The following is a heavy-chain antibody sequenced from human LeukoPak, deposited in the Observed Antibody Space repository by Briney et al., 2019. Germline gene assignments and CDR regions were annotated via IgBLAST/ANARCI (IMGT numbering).Heavy chain of an antibody. J-gene: IGHJ4*02. Sequence: PGGSLRLSCAASGFIFTNYFMSWVRQAPGKGLEWVASIKHDGSEKYYVDSVRGRFTISRDNTMNSLYLQMNSLRAEDTAIYYCAKYGPQDSGSSHFDYWGQGALVTVSS. V-gene: IGHV3-7*03. CDR3: AKYGPQDSGSSHFDY. CDR1: GFIFTNYF. CDR2: IKHDGSEK. D-gene: IGHD1-26*01.